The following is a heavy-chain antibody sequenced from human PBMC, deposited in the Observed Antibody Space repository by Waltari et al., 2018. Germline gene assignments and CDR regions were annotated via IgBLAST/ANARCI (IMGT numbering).Heavy chain of an antibody. Sequence: EVQLVEYGGALVKPGGSLRPACAASGFIFNTAWMSWVRQAPGKGLQWVGRIKNEKEGGATDYIGPVKGRFSISRDDSKSTVYLQMNSLKNEDTAVYYCTTGGSGNWNYVPAVLDIWGQGTKV. CDR3: TTGGSGNWNYVPAVLDI. CDR2: IKNEKEGGAT. D-gene: IGHD1-7*01. J-gene: IGHJ3*02. CDR1: GFIFNTAW. V-gene: IGHV3-15*02.